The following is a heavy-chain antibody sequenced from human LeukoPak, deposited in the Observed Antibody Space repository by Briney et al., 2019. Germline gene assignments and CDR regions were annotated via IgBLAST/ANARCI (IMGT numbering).Heavy chain of an antibody. Sequence: PGGSLSLSCAASGFTFSGSWMSWVRQAPGKGLEWVAIIKQDGSDKYYVDSVKGRFTISKDKAKNSLYLQMNSLRVEDTAVYYCARDPLGGALDYWGQGTLVTVSS. CDR2: IKQDGSDK. CDR1: GFTFSGSW. V-gene: IGHV3-7*01. J-gene: IGHJ4*02. CDR3: ARDPLGGALDY.